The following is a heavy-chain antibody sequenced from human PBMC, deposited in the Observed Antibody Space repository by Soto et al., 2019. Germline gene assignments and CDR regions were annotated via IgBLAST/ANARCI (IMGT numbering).Heavy chain of an antibody. CDR2: VYYSGTT. CDR3: ATDLIAPPNYFDP. CDR1: GGSIDSGGYY. D-gene: IGHD4-4*01. J-gene: IGHJ5*02. Sequence: SETLSLTCTVSGGSIDSGGYYWSWIRQPPGKGLEWIGYVYYSGTTSYNPFLKSRVTLSLDNSKNQFSLTMNSLTAPDPAVYYCATDLIAPPNYFDPWGPGTLVTVSS. V-gene: IGHV4-61*08.